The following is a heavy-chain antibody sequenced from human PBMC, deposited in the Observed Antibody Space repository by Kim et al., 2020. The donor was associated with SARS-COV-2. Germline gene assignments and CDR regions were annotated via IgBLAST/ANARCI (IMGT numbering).Heavy chain of an antibody. J-gene: IGHJ4*02. D-gene: IGHD3-9*01. CDR2: ISNTGSDM. CDR1: GFIFSDYY. V-gene: IGHV3-11*01. Sequence: GGSLRLSCSASGFIFSDYYMTWIRQAPGKGLEWLSYISNTGSDMYYADSVKGRFTISRDNAKNSVYLQMNSLRVEDTAVYYCGRHYDQNGGYYNPDDYWGQGTLVTVSS. CDR3: GRHYDQNGGYYNPDDY.